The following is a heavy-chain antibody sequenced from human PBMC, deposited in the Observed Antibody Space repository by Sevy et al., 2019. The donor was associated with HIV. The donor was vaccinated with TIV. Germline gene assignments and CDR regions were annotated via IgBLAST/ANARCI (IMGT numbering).Heavy chain of an antibody. D-gene: IGHD6-13*01. CDR1: GFTFSSYA. Sequence: GGSLRLSCAASGFTFSSYAMSWVRQAPGKGLEWVSAISGSGGSTYYADSVKVRFTISRDNSKNTLYLQMNSLRAEDTAVYYCAKMGSSSWYEDYWGQGTLVTVSS. CDR3: AKMGSSSWYEDY. CDR2: ISGSGGST. J-gene: IGHJ4*02. V-gene: IGHV3-23*01.